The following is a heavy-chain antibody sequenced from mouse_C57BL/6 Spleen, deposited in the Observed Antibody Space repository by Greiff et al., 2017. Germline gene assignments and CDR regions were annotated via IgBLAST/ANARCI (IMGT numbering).Heavy chain of an antibody. CDR3: ARGTTVDY. D-gene: IGHD1-1*01. J-gene: IGHJ2*01. Sequence: EVQLQQSGPELVKPGASVKISCKASGYTFTDYYMNWVKQSHGKSLEWIGDINPNNGGTSYNQKFKGKATLTVDKSSSTAYMELRSLTSEDSAVXYCARGTTVDYWGQGTTLTVSS. CDR1: GYTFTDYY. V-gene: IGHV1-26*01. CDR2: INPNNGGT.